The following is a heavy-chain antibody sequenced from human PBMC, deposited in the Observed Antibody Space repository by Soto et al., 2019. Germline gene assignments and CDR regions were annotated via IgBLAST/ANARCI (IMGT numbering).Heavy chain of an antibody. D-gene: IGHD3-10*01. J-gene: IGHJ6*02. CDR2: LDGAGGST. CDR3: TAPRDEYGSGVSWFTYGMDI. V-gene: IGHV3-23*01. Sequence: SGGSLRLSCLASGFTFSDYAMTWVRHVPGRGLEWVASLDGAGGSTYYADSVRGRFTISRDNSQNTLFLQTKRLTVDDTAIYYCTAPRDEYGSGVSWFTYGMDIWGQGTTVTVSS. CDR1: GFTFSDYA.